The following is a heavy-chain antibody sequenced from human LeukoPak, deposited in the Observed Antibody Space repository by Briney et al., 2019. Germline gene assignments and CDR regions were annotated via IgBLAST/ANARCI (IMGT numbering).Heavy chain of an antibody. V-gene: IGHV3-53*01. J-gene: IGHJ4*02. CDR2: IYTGGYT. CDR1: GFTVSTNY. CDR3: AKGAARTCFEH. Sequence: AGSLRLSCAASGFTVSTNYMSWVRQAPGKGLEWVSVIYTGGYTYYEYSVKGRFTISIDSSNNTLYLQINSLRAEDTAMYYCAKGAARTCFEHWGQGILVAVTS. D-gene: IGHD6-6*01.